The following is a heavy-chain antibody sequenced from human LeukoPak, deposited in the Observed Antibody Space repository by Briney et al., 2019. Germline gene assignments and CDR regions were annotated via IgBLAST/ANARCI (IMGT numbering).Heavy chain of an antibody. CDR1: GYSFTSYW. CDR3: ATARPHRGFDI. Sequence: GESLRISCKGSGYSFTSYWIGWVRQMPGKGLEWMGIISFGDSDSRYSPSFQGQVTISVDKSINTAYLQWSSLKASDTAMYYCATARPHRGFDIWGQGTMVTVSS. J-gene: IGHJ3*02. V-gene: IGHV5-51*01. CDR2: ISFGDSDS.